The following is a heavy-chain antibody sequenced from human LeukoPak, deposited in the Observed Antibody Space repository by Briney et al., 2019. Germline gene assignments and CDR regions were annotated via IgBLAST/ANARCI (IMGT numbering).Heavy chain of an antibody. J-gene: IGHJ6*03. Sequence: GGSLRLAWAAAGLTLSSNYISWVRQAAGEGLEWVSVIYSGGSTYYADSVKGRFTISRDNSKNTLYLQMNSLRAEDTAVYYCASGGSGYYYYYYMDVWGKGTTVTVSS. D-gene: IGHD2-15*01. CDR2: IYSGGST. CDR3: ASGGSGYYYYYYMDV. CDR1: GLTLSSNY. V-gene: IGHV3-53*05.